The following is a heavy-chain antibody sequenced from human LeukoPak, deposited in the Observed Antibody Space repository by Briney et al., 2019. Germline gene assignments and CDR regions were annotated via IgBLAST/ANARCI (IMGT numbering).Heavy chain of an antibody. CDR3: ARSYYGFWSGYSSRVLDY. J-gene: IGHJ4*02. Sequence: GASVKVSCKASGYTFTGYYMHWVRQAPGQGLEWMGWINPNSGGTNYAQKFQGRVTMTRDTSISTAYMELSRLRSDDTAVYYCARSYYGFWSGYSSRVLDYWGQGTLVTVSS. CDR2: INPNSGGT. V-gene: IGHV1-2*02. CDR1: GYTFTGYY. D-gene: IGHD3-3*01.